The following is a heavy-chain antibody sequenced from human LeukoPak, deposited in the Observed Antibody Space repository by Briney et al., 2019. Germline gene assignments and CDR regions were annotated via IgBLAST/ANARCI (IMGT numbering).Heavy chain of an antibody. CDR2: IKSKTDGGTA. V-gene: IGHV3-15*01. J-gene: IGHJ3*02. CDR3: TTREISGYYDDAFDI. CDR1: GFTFSNAW. D-gene: IGHD3-22*01. Sequence: GGSLRLSCAASGFTFSNAWMSWVRQAPGKRLEWVGRIKSKTDGGTADYAAPVKGRFTISRDDSKNTLYLQLNSLKTEDTAVYYCTTREISGYYDDAFDIWGQGTMVTVSS.